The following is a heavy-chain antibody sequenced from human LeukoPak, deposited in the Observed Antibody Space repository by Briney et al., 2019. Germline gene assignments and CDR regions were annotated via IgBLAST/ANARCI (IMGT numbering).Heavy chain of an antibody. Sequence: GGSLRLSCAASGFTVSSNYMSWVRQAPGKGLEWVSVIYSGGSTYYADSVKGRFTISRDKSKNTLYLQMNSLRADDTAVYYCANALRYYYYGMDVWGQGTTVTVSS. V-gene: IGHV3-53*01. CDR1: GFTVSSNY. D-gene: IGHD5-12*01. J-gene: IGHJ6*02. CDR2: IYSGGST. CDR3: ANALRYYYYGMDV.